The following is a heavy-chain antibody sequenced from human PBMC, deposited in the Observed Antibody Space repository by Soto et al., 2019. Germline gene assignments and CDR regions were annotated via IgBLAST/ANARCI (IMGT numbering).Heavy chain of an antibody. CDR2: INHNGDT. D-gene: IGHD2-2*01. V-gene: IGHV4-34*01. CDR1: GGSFSGFQ. CDR3: AREWGSCDGTRCFPLFYY. J-gene: IGHJ4*02. Sequence: VQLQQWGAGVLKPSETLSLTCAAHGGSFSGFQWSWIRQAPGKGLEWIGEINHNGDTNYNPSLKSRVTISIDTSKNEFSLKLTSVTAGDTARYYCAREWGSCDGTRCFPLFYYWGQGVLVTVSS.